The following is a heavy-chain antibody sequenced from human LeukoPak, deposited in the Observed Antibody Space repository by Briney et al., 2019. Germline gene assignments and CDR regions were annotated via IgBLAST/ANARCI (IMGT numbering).Heavy chain of an antibody. J-gene: IGHJ3*02. D-gene: IGHD5-12*01. V-gene: IGHV3-66*01. Sequence: GGSLRLSCAASGFTVSSNYMSWVRQAPGKGLEWVSVIYTGGTTYYADSVKGRFTISRDNSKNTLHLRMSSLRVEDTAVYYCARAVDIVATTPFDIWGQGTMVTVSS. CDR3: ARAVDIVATTPFDI. CDR2: IYTGGTT. CDR1: GFTVSSNY.